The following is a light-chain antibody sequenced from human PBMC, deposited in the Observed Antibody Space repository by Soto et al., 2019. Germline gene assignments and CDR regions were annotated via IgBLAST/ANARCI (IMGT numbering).Light chain of an antibody. J-gene: IGLJ3*02. Sequence: QSVLTQPASVSGSPGQSITISCTGTSSDVGGYNLVSWYQQHPGKAPKLMIYEGSKRPSGVSNRFSGSKSGNTASLTISGLQAEDEADYYCCSYAGSSPWVFGAGTKLTVL. CDR3: CSYAGSSPWV. CDR2: EGS. V-gene: IGLV2-23*01. CDR1: SSDVGGYNL.